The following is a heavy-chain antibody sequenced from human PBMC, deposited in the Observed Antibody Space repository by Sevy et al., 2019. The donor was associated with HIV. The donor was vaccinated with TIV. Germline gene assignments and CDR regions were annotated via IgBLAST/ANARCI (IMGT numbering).Heavy chain of an antibody. D-gene: IGHD3-10*01. CDR3: ARDRDGSGSSGGYGMDV. J-gene: IGHJ6*02. Sequence: GGSLRLSCVDSGLTFSTYSMNWVRQAPGKGLEWVSSISSSSTYIYYADSVKGRFTIPRDNAKKSLYLQMNSLRAEDTAVYYCARDRDGSGSSGGYGMDVWGQGTTVTVSS. V-gene: IGHV3-21*01. CDR1: GLTFSTYS. CDR2: ISSSSTYI.